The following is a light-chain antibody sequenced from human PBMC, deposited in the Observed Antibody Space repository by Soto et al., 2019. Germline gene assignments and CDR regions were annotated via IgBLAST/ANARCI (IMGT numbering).Light chain of an antibody. CDR1: QSVSSD. V-gene: IGKV3-15*01. CDR2: GAS. CDR3: QQYNTWHPQMA. J-gene: IGKJ1*01. Sequence: VVTQSPATLSVFPGETATLSCRASQSVSSDLAWYQQRPGQAPRLLIYGASTRATGTPARFRGSGSGTEFRLTISSLQSEDFATYYCQQYNTWHPQMALGRGTKVDIK.